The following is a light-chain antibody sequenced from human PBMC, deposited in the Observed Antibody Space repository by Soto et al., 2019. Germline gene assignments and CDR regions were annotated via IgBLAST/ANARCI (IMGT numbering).Light chain of an antibody. Sequence: EIVMTQSPATRSVSPGGGATLSCRASQSISDTLAWYQQKPGQAPRLLIYGASTRAPGFPARFSGSGSGTDFTLTISSLQSEDFAVYYCQQYNNWPWTFGQGTKVDIK. CDR1: QSISDT. CDR2: GAS. J-gene: IGKJ1*01. CDR3: QQYNNWPWT. V-gene: IGKV3-15*01.